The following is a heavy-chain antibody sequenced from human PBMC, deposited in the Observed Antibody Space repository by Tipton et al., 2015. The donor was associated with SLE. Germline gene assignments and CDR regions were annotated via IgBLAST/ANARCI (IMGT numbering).Heavy chain of an antibody. Sequence: TLSLTCSVSGDSINIYNWRWIRQSPGKGLEWIGFVSQSGTPNYISSLKSRVTISVDTSKNQISLKLTSVTAADTAVYYCAREARDAGYMDVWCKGTTVTVSS. V-gene: IGHV4-59*12. D-gene: IGHD5-24*01. CDR1: GDSINIYN. J-gene: IGHJ6*03. CDR2: VSQSGTP. CDR3: AREARDAGYMDV.